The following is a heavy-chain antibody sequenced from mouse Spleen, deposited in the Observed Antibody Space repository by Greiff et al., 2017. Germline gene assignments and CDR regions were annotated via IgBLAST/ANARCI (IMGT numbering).Heavy chain of an antibody. J-gene: IGHJ4*01. V-gene: IGHV1-62-2*01. CDR3: ARHEEPGYDGYPYAMDY. CDR2: FYPGSGSI. CDR1: GYTFTEYT. Sequence: VQLQQSGAELVKPGASVTLSCKASGYTFTEYTIHWVKQRSGQGLEWIGWFYPGSGSIKYNETFKDKATLTADKSSSTVYMELSRLTSEVSAVYFCARHEEPGYDGYPYAMDYWGQGTSVTVSS. D-gene: IGHD2-3*01.